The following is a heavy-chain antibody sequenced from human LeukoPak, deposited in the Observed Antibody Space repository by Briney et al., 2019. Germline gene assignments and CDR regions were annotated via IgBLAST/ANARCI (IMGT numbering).Heavy chain of an antibody. J-gene: IGHJ5*02. V-gene: IGHV3-33*01. D-gene: IGHD6-13*01. CDR2: IWYDASNK. Sequence: GGSLRLSCAASGXTFSSFGMHWVRQAPGKGLEWVAVIWYDASNKYYADSVKGRFTISRDNSKNPLFLQMNSLRDDDTAVYYCVRGVGVSRFNYFDPWGQGTLVIVSS. CDR3: VRGVGVSRFNYFDP. CDR1: GXTFSSFG.